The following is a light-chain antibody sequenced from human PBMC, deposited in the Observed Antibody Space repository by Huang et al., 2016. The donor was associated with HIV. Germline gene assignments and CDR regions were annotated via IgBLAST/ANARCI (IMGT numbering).Light chain of an antibody. CDR1: QSVGTQ. Sequence: EIIMTQFPATLSLSPGERATLSCRASQSVGTQSAGYQQKPGQAPRLIIVGASNRATGVPGRISGSGSGTEFTLTISSVQSEDFAVYYCQQYNTSPTTFGPGTRVDVK. J-gene: IGKJ3*01. V-gene: IGKV3-15*01. CDR2: GAS. CDR3: QQYNTSPTT.